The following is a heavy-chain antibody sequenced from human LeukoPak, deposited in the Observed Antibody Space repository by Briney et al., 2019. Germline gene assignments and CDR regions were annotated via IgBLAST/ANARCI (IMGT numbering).Heavy chain of an antibody. V-gene: IGHV4-59*12. J-gene: IGHJ4*02. CDR3: ARDGWELNY. Sequence: SETLSLTCTVSGGSISSYYWSWIRQPPGKGLEWIGYIYYSGSTNYNPSLKSRVTMSVDTSKNQFSLKLSSVTAADTAVYYCARDGWELNYWGQGTLVTVSS. D-gene: IGHD1-26*01. CDR1: GGSISSYY. CDR2: IYYSGST.